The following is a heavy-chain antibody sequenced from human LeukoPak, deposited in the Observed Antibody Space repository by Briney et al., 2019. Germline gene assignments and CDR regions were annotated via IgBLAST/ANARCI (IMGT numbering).Heavy chain of an antibody. CDR3: ARGLIPAAMKKGDAFDI. J-gene: IGHJ3*02. V-gene: IGHV1-18*01. Sequence: ASVKVSCKASGYTFTSYGISWVRQAPGQGLEWMGWISAYNGNTNYAQKLQGRVAMTTDTSTSTAYMELRSLRSDDTAVYYCARGLIPAAMKKGDAFDIWGQGTMVTVSS. CDR2: ISAYNGNT. CDR1: GYTFTSYG. D-gene: IGHD2-2*01.